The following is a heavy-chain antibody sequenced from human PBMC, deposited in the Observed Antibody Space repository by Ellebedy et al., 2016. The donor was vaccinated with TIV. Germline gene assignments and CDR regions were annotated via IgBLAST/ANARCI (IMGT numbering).Heavy chain of an antibody. Sequence: GESLKISCVASGFPFGNYNMNWVRQSPGKGLEWVSSIRSTGSDKYYAESVKGRFTISRDNAQDTLFLQMNSLRAEDTAVYFCSRGWSTPDSWGQGTLVIVSS. J-gene: IGHJ4*02. CDR3: SRGWSTPDS. D-gene: IGHD2-15*01. CDR1: GFPFGNYN. CDR2: IRSTGSDK. V-gene: IGHV3-21*06.